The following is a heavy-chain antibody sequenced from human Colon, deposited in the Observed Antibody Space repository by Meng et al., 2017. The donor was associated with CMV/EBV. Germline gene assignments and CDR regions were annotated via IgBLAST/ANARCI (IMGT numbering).Heavy chain of an antibody. V-gene: IGHV1-18*01. Sequence: GGSLRLSCKASGFTFTSYGISWVRQAPGQRLEWLGWISPHSGNTKYVQEIQGRVLMTTDTTTNTAYLELSSLTSDDTAVYYCARWANCGGDCHAHYPPHVSWGLDVWGQGTAVTVSS. CDR3: ARWANCGGDCHAHYPPHVSWGLDV. J-gene: IGHJ6*02. D-gene: IGHD2-21*01. CDR2: ISPHSGNT. CDR1: GFTFTSYG.